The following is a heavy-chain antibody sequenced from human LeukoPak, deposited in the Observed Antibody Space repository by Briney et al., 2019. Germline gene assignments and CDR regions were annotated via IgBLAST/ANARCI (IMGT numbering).Heavy chain of an antibody. CDR2: INHSGST. J-gene: IGHJ4*02. Sequence: SETLSLTCAVYGGSFSGYYWSWIRQPPGKGLEWIGEINHSGSTNYNPSLKSRVTISVDKSKNQFSLKLSSVTAADTAVYYCARRFSGRIYYFDYWGQGTLVTVSS. CDR3: ARRFSGRIYYFDY. D-gene: IGHD1-26*01. V-gene: IGHV4-34*01. CDR1: GGSFSGYY.